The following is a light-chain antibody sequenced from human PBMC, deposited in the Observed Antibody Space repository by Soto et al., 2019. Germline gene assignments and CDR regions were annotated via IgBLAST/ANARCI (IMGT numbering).Light chain of an antibody. Sequence: EIVMTQSPATLSVSPGERATLSCRASQSVSSNLAWYQQKPGQAPRLLIYGASTRAAGIRARFSGSGSGTEFTLTIRSLQSEDFAVYYCQQYNNWPRTFGQATKVEIK. CDR3: QQYNNWPRT. J-gene: IGKJ1*01. CDR2: GAS. V-gene: IGKV3-15*01. CDR1: QSVSSN.